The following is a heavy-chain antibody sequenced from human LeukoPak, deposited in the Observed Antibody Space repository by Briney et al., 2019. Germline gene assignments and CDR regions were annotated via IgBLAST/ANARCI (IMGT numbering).Heavy chain of an antibody. CDR3: ARMYCSGGSCYGDDY. J-gene: IGHJ4*02. V-gene: IGHV7-4-1*02. CDR1: GYTFTSYA. CDR2: INTNTGNP. D-gene: IGHD2-15*01. Sequence: LWASVKVSCKASGYTFTSYAMNWVRQAPGRGLEWMGWINTNTGNPTYAQGFTGRFVFSLDTSVSTAYLQISSLKAEDTAVYYCARMYCSGGSCYGDDYWGQGTLVTVSS.